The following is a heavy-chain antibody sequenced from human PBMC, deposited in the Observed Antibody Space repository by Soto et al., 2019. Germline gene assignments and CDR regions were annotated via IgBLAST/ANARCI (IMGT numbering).Heavy chain of an antibody. CDR2: IYWDDDK. CDR1: GFSLSTSGVG. J-gene: IGHJ4*02. V-gene: IGHV2-5*02. Sequence: QITLKESGPTLVKPTQTLTLTCTFSGFSLSTSGVGVGWIRQPPGKALEWLALIYWDDDKRYSPSLKSRLTLTEDTSKNQVVLTMTSMDPVDTATYYCAHRQRTVYFDYWGQGTLVTVSS. D-gene: IGHD4-17*01. CDR3: AHRQRTVYFDY.